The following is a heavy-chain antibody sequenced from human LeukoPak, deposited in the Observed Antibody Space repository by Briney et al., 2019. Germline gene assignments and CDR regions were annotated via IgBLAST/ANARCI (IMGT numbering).Heavy chain of an antibody. J-gene: IGHJ4*02. CDR2: IIPIFGTA. CDR1: GGTFISYA. D-gene: IGHD5-12*01. CDR3: ARGYSGYASLGGY. V-gene: IGHV1-69*13. Sequence: ASLKVSCKASGGTFISYAISWVRQAPGQGLEWMGGIIPIFGTANYAQKFQGRVTITADESTSTAYMELSSLRSEDTAVYYCARGYSGYASLGGYWGQGTLVTVSS.